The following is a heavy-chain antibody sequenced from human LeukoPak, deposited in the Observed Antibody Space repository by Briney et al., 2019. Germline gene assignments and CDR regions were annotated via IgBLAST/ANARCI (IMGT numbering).Heavy chain of an antibody. CDR2: ISYDGSNK. J-gene: IGHJ3*02. CDR3: ATSVRDYDLGNAFDI. Sequence: GGSLRLSCAASGFTFSSYAMHWVRQAPGKGLEWVAVISYDGSNKYYADSVKGRFTISRDNSKNTLYLQMNSLRAEDTAVYYCATSVRDYDLGNAFDIWGQGTMVTVSS. D-gene: IGHD5-12*01. CDR1: GFTFSSYA. V-gene: IGHV3-30*04.